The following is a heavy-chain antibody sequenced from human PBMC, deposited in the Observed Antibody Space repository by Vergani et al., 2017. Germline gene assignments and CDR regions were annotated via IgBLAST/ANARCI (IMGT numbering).Heavy chain of an antibody. CDR3: AKGLATITDPNDY. CDR2: ISGGGGST. CDR1: GFTFSSYA. Sequence: EVQLLESGGGLEQPGGSLRLSCAASGFTFSSYAMSWVRQAPGKGLEWVSAISGGGGSTYYADSVKGRFTISRDNSKNTLYLQMNSLRAEDTAVYYCAKGLATITDPNDYWGQGTLVTVSS. V-gene: IGHV3-23*01. J-gene: IGHJ4*02. D-gene: IGHD5-24*01.